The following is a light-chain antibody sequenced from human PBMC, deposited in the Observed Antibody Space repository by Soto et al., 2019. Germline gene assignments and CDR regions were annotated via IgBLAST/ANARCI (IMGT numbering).Light chain of an antibody. CDR2: EDT. CDR3: CSYAGSSTGV. V-gene: IGLV2-23*01. J-gene: IGLJ3*02. Sequence: QSALTQPASVSGSPGQSITISCTGTSSDIGTYNFVSWYQQYPGKAPKVMIHEDTKRPSGVSNRFSGSKSGNTASLTISGLQAEDEADYYCCSYAGSSTGVFGGGTKLTVL. CDR1: SSDIGTYNF.